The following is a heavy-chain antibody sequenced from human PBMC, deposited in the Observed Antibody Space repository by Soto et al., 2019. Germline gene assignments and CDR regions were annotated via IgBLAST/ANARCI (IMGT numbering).Heavy chain of an antibody. D-gene: IGHD3-9*01. CDR1: GYSFTSYW. V-gene: IGHV5-51*01. J-gene: IGHJ6*02. Sequence: GESLKISCKGSGYSFTSYWIGWVRQMPGKGLEWMGIIYPGDSDTRYSPSFQGQVTISADKSISTAYLQWSSLKASDTAMYYCARRHHYDILTGYHYGMDVWGQGTMVTVSS. CDR3: ARRHHYDILTGYHYGMDV. CDR2: IYPGDSDT.